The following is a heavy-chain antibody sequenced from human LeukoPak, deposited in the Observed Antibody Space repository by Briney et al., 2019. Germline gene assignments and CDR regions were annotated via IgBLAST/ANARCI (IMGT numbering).Heavy chain of an antibody. V-gene: IGHV3-43*02. J-gene: IGHJ4*02. CDR2: ISGDGGST. CDR1: GFTLDDYA. CDR3: AKDIKGRDFRSGDLVW. D-gene: IGHD3-3*01. Sequence: GGSLRLSCAASGFTLDDYAMHWVRQAPGKGLEWVSLISGDGGSTYYADSVKGRFTISRDNSKNSLYLQMNSLRTEDTALYCCAKDIKGRDFRSGDLVWWGEGPVVTVFS.